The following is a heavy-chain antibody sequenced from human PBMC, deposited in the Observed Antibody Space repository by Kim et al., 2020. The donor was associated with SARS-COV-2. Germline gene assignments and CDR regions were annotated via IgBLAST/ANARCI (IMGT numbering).Heavy chain of an antibody. CDR3: ASGVATIRD. Sequence: LSLTCAASGFTFSSYWMHWVRQVPGKGLVWVSRINSDGSSTSHADSVKGRFTISRDNAKNTLYLEMNSLRAEDTAVYYCASGVATIRDWGQGTLVTVSS. CDR1: GFTFSSYW. V-gene: IGHV3-74*01. J-gene: IGHJ4*02. D-gene: IGHD5-12*01. CDR2: INSDGSST.